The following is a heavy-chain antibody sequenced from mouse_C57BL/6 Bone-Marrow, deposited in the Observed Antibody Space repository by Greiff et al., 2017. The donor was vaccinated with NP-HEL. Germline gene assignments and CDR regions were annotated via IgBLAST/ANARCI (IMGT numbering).Heavy chain of an antibody. J-gene: IGHJ4*01. D-gene: IGHD4-1*02. CDR2: ISDGGSYT. Sequence: DVMLVESGGGLVKPGGSLKLSCAASGFTFSSYAMSWVRQTPEKRLEWVATISDGGSYTYYPDNVKGRFTISRDNAKNNLYLQMSHLKSEETAMYYGATNWDVIDYYAMDYWGQGTSVTVSS. CDR1: GFTFSSYA. CDR3: ATNWDVIDYYAMDY. V-gene: IGHV5-4*03.